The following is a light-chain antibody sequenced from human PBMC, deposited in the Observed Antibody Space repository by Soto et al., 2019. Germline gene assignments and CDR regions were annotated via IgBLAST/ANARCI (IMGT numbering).Light chain of an antibody. CDR3: SSYTSSSTYV. J-gene: IGLJ1*01. CDR2: DVS. CDR1: SSDVGGYND. V-gene: IGLV2-14*01. Sequence: QSALTQPASVSGSLGQSITISCTGTSSDVGGYNDVSWYQQHPGKAPEFMIYDVSNRPSGVSNRFSGSKSGNTASLTISGLQAEDEADYYCSSYTSSSTYVFGTGTKLTVL.